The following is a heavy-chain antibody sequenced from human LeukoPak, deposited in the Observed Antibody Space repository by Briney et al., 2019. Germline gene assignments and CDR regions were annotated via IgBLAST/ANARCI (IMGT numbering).Heavy chain of an antibody. D-gene: IGHD3-22*01. CDR1: GYTLTELS. V-gene: IGHV1-24*01. CDR2: FDPEDGET. J-gene: IGHJ4*02. Sequence: ASVKVSCRVSGYTLTELSMHWVRQAPGKGLEWMGGFDPEDGETIYAQKFQGRVTITADESTSTAYMELSSLRSEDTAVYYCARRSKDYYDSSGYLSFDYWGQGTLVTVSS. CDR3: ARRSKDYYDSSGYLSFDY.